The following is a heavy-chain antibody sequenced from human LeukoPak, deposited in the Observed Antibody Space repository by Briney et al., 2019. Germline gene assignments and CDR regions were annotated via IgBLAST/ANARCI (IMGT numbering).Heavy chain of an antibody. J-gene: IGHJ4*02. CDR3: ARTPEREYSSGWYYFDY. Sequence: SETLSLTCTVSGGSISSYYWSWIRQPPGKGLEWIGYIYYSGSTNYNPSLKSRVTISVDTSKNQFSLKLSSVTAADTAVYYCARTPEREYSSGWYYFDYWGQGTLVTVSS. CDR2: IYYSGST. D-gene: IGHD6-19*01. CDR1: GGSISSYY. V-gene: IGHV4-59*01.